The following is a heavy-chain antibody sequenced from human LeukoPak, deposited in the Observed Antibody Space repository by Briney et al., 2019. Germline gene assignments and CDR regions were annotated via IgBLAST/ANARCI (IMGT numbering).Heavy chain of an antibody. D-gene: IGHD6-19*01. CDR2: FDTEDGET. CDR3: ATLVGASGIAVAGTPTPIDC. CDR1: GYTLTELS. V-gene: IGHV1-24*01. J-gene: IGHJ4*02. Sequence: ASVKVSCKVSGYTLTELSMHWVRQAPGKGLEWMGGFDTEDGETIYARKFQGRVTMTEDTSTDTAYMELSSLRSEDTAVYYCATLVGASGIAVAGTPTPIDCWGQGTLVTVSS.